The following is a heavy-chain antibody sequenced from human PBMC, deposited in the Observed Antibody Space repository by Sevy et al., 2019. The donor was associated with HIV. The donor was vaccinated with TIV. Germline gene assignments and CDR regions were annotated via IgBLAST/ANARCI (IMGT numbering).Heavy chain of an antibody. J-gene: IGHJ4*02. D-gene: IGHD4-17*01. CDR3: ARDLEFYDYGDYGPAFMPDY. V-gene: IGHV3-33*01. CDR1: GFTFSTYG. Sequence: GGSLRLSCAASGFTFSTYGMHWVRQAPGKGLEWVAVIWFDESNTYYVDSVKGRFTISRDIAKNTLHLQMNSLRAEDTAVYYCARDLEFYDYGDYGPAFMPDYWGQGTLVTVSS. CDR2: IWFDESNT.